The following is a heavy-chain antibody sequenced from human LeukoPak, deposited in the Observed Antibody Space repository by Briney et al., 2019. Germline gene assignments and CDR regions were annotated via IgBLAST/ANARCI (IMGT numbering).Heavy chain of an antibody. J-gene: IGHJ5*02. CDR2: INHSGST. CDR3: ARQKINNWFDP. CDR1: GGSFSGYY. V-gene: IGHV4-34*01. Sequence: SETLSLTCAVYGGSFSGYYWSWIRQPPGKGLEWIGEINHSGSTNYNPSLKSRVTISVDTSKNQFSLKVSSVTAADTAVYYCARQKINNWFDPWGQGTLVTVSS.